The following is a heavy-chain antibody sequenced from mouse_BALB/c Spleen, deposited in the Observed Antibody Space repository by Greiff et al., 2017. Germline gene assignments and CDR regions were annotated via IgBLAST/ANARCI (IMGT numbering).Heavy chain of an antibody. D-gene: IGHD1-2*01. CDR1: GFTFSSYA. CDR2: ISSGGST. J-gene: IGHJ4*01. V-gene: IGHV5-6-5*01. CDR3: ARGSGYIYLGDY. Sequence: EVQLVESGGGLVKPGGSLKLSCAASGFTFSSYAMSWVRQTPEKRLEWVASISSGGSTYYPDSVKGRFTISRDNARNILYLQMSSLRSEDTAMYYCARGSGYIYLGDYWGQGTSVTVSS.